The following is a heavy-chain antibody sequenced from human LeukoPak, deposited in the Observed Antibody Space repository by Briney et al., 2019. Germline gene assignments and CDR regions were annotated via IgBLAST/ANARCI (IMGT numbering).Heavy chain of an antibody. CDR2: INAGNGNT. J-gene: IGHJ4*02. CDR3: ARDPNRRSFDY. V-gene: IGHV1-3*01. Sequence: ASVKVSCKASGYTFTSYAMHWVRQAPGQRLEWMGWINAGNGNTKYLQKFQGRVTITRDTSASTAYMELSSLRSEDTAVYYCARDPNRRSFDYWGQGTLVTVSS. CDR1: GYTFTSYA. D-gene: IGHD1-14*01.